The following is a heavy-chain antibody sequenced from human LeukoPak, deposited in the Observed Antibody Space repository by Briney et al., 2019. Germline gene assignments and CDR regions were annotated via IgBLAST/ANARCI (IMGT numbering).Heavy chain of an antibody. CDR3: STDPRLLIY. V-gene: IGHV3-11*01. Sequence: GGSLRLSCVVSGFSFSDSYMTWIRQTPGKGLEWLAYISGSGSDIYYADSVKGRFTISRDNAKDSLYLQMNSLRPEDTALYYCSTDPRLLIYWGHGTLVTVSS. CDR1: GFSFSDSY. CDR2: ISGSGSDI. J-gene: IGHJ4*01. D-gene: IGHD2-8*01.